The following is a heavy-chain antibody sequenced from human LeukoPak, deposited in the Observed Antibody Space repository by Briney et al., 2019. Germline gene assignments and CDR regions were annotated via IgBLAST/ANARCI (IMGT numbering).Heavy chain of an antibody. CDR2: IYYSGST. J-gene: IGHJ6*03. V-gene: IGHV4-39*07. CDR1: GGSISSSSYY. CDR3: ARVDDDSSGYLYYYYYYMDV. D-gene: IGHD3-22*01. Sequence: SETLSLTCTVSGGSISSSSYYWGWIRQPPGKGLEWIGSIYYSGSTYYNPSLKSRVTISVDTSKNQFSLKLSSVTAADTAVYYCARVDDDSSGYLYYYYYYMDVWGKGTTVTVPS.